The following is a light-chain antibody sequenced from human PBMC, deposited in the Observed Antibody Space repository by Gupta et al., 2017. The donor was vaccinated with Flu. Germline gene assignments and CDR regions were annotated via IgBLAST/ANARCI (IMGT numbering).Light chain of an antibody. CDR2: LGS. CDR1: QSLLHSNGYNY. J-gene: IGKJ1*01. V-gene: IGKV2-28*01. Sequence: DIVMTQSPLSLPVPPGGPASISCRSSQSLLHSNGYNYLDWYLQKPGQSPQLLIYLGSNRASGVPDRFSGSGSGTDFTLKISRVEAEDVGVYYCMQTLQTPRTFGQGTKVEIK. CDR3: MQTLQTPRT.